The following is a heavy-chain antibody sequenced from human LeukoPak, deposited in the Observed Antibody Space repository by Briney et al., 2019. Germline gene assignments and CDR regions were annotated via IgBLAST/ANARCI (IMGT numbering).Heavy chain of an antibody. CDR3: ARLAIYSSGEDS. CDR2: IYHSGST. D-gene: IGHD6-19*01. V-gene: IGHV4-31*03. J-gene: IGHJ4*02. CDR1: GGSISSGSFY. Sequence: SQTLSLTCTVSGGSISSGSFYWSWIRQHPGKGLEWIGYIYHSGSTYYNPSLKSRVTISLDTSKNQFSLKLSSVTAADTAVYYCARLAIYSSGEDSWGQGTLVTVSS.